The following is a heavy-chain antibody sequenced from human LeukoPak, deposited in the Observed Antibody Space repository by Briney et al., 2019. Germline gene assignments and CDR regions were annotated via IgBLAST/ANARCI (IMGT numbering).Heavy chain of an antibody. Sequence: SETLSLTCTVSGGSISSYYWSWIRQPPGKGLEWIGYIYYSGSTNYNPSLKSRVTMSVDTSKNQFSLKLSSVAAADTALYYCARSYGSGSYFDTWGQGTLVTVSS. CDR3: ARSYGSGSYFDT. D-gene: IGHD3-10*01. J-gene: IGHJ4*02. V-gene: IGHV4-59*01. CDR2: IYYSGST. CDR1: GGSISSYY.